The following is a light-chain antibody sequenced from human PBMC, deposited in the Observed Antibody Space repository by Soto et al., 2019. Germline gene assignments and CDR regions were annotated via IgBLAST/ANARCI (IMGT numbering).Light chain of an antibody. CDR1: QSVSSSY. CDR3: QQYGSSPPT. CDR2: GAS. Sequence: EMGVTQSPGTLSLSPGERATLSCRASQSVSSSYLAWYQQKPGQAPRLLIYGASSRATGIPDRFSGSGSGTDFTLTISRLEPEEFAVYYCQQYGSSPPTFGPGTKVDIK. J-gene: IGKJ3*01. V-gene: IGKV3-20*01.